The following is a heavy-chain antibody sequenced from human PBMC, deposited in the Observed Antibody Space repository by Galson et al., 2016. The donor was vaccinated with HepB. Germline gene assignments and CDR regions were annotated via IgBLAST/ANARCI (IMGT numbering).Heavy chain of an antibody. CDR2: INTNTGNP. Sequence: SCKASGYTFTTYALNWVRQAPGQGLEWMGWINTNTGNPTYAQGFTGRSVFSLDTSVSTTYLQISSLKAEDTAVYYCARGRGPTSYDSSGYTLYYFDYWGQGTLVTVSS. D-gene: IGHD3-22*01. CDR3: ARGRGPTSYDSSGYTLYYFDY. CDR1: GYTFTTYA. J-gene: IGHJ4*02. V-gene: IGHV7-4-1*02.